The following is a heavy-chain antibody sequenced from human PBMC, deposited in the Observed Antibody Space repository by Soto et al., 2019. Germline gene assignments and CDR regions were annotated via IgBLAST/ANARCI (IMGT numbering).Heavy chain of an antibody. CDR2: IYYSGST. J-gene: IGHJ4*02. Sequence: SETLSLTCTVSGGSISSYYWSWIRQPPGKGLEWIGYIYYSGSTNYNPSLKSRVTISVDTSKNQFSLKLSSVTAADTAVYYCARAPRSGYSYGYVDYWGQGTLVTVSS. CDR1: GGSISSYY. D-gene: IGHD5-18*01. V-gene: IGHV4-59*01. CDR3: ARAPRSGYSYGYVDY.